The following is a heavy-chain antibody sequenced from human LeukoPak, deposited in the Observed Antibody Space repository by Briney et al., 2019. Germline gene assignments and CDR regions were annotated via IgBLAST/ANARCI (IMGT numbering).Heavy chain of an antibody. Sequence: SETLSLTCAVSGGSISSSNWWSWVRQPPGKGLEWIGEIYHSGSTNYNPSLKSRVTISVDKSKNQFSLKLSSVTAADTAVYYCARVGTYYDILTGYPHNWFDPWGQGTLVTVSS. V-gene: IGHV4-4*02. CDR1: GGSISSSNW. J-gene: IGHJ5*02. CDR2: IYHSGST. CDR3: ARVGTYYDILTGYPHNWFDP. D-gene: IGHD3-9*01.